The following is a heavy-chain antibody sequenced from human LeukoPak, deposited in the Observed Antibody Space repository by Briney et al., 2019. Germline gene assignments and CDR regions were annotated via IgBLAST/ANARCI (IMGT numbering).Heavy chain of an antibody. CDR1: GFTFSNYW. CDR2: IKSDGNIT. CDR3: ANYLRAAAIDY. V-gene: IGHV3-74*01. D-gene: IGHD6-13*01. J-gene: IGHJ4*02. Sequence: GGSLRLSCAASGFTFSNYWMYWVRQAPGKGLVWVSQIKSDGNITNYADSVKGRFTISRDNAKNTLFLQMNSLRAEDTAVYYCANYLRAAAIDYWGQGTLVTVSS.